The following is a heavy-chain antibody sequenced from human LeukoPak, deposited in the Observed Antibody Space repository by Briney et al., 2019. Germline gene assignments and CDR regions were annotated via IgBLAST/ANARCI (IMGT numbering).Heavy chain of an antibody. CDR1: GFTFSSYA. D-gene: IGHD2-15*01. J-gene: IGHJ4*02. CDR3: AKGGYCSGGSCYDDY. V-gene: IGHV3-23*01. CDR2: ISGSGGST. Sequence: GGSLRLSCAASGFTFSSYAMSWVRQAPGKGLEWVSAISGSGGSTYYADSVKGRFTISRDNSKNTLYLQMNSLRAEDTALYYCAKGGYCSGGSCYDDYWGQGTLVTVSS.